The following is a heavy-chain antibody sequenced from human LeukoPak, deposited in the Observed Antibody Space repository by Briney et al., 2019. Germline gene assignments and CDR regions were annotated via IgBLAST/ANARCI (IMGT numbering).Heavy chain of an antibody. J-gene: IGHJ4*02. D-gene: IGHD3-10*01. CDR3: ARDKGVGFSFFDC. V-gene: IGHV4-4*02. CDR2: IYHSGST. Sequence: SETLSLTCAVSGGSISSSNWWSWVRQPPGKGLEWIGEIYHSGSTNYNPSLKSRATISVDKSKNQFSLKLSSVTAADTAVYYCARDKGVGFSFFDCWGQGTLVTVSS. CDR1: GGSISSSNW.